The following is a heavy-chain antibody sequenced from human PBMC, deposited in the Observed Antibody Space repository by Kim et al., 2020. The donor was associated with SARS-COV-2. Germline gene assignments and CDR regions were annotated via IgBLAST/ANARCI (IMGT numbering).Heavy chain of an antibody. Sequence: SETLSLTCAVYGGSFSGYYWSWIRQPPGKGLEWIGEINHSGSTNYNPSLKSRVTISVDTSKNQFSLKLSSVTAADTTVYYCARALYYDFWSGYYREYYY. CDR2: INHSGST. CDR3: ARALYYDFWSGYYREYYY. D-gene: IGHD3-3*01. J-gene: IGHJ6*01. V-gene: IGHV4-34*01. CDR1: GGSFSGYY.